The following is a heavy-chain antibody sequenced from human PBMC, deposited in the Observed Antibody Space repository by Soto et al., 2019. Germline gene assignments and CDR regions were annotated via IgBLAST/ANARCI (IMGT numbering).Heavy chain of an antibody. D-gene: IGHD2-2*01. CDR2: VFYSGSS. CDR3: ASRKREEICSSGNCYFTY. CDR1: GDSISTSNYY. J-gene: IGHJ4*02. Sequence: QLQLQESGPGLLKPSETLSLTCTVSGDSISTSNYYWSWIRQSPGKGLEWIGGVFYSGSSCYNPSLESRVTISVDASRNQFSLRVTSVTAADTAVYYCASRKREEICSSGNCYFTYWGQGTLVTVSS. V-gene: IGHV4-39*01.